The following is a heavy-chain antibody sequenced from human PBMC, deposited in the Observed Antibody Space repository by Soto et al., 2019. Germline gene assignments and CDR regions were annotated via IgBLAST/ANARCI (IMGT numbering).Heavy chain of an antibody. Sequence: QVHLVESGGGVVQSGRSLRLSCAASGFTFSSYAMHWVRQAPGKGLEWVALITYDGGNEYYADSVKGRFIISRDDSENTLYLQMFGLRPEDTAVYYCARDSGIVLVPVTSMDVWGQGTTVTVSS. CDR1: GFTFSSYA. D-gene: IGHD2-2*01. CDR2: ITYDGGNE. V-gene: IGHV3-30-3*01. J-gene: IGHJ6*02. CDR3: ARDSGIVLVPVTSMDV.